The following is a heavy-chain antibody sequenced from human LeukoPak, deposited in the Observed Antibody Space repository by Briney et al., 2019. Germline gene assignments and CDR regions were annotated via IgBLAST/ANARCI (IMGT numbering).Heavy chain of an antibody. V-gene: IGHV3-23*01. CDR2: IGASGSST. J-gene: IGHJ3*02. D-gene: IGHD3-22*01. CDR1: KFIFSEYA. CDR3: AKSPYYDSSGGAFEI. Sequence: GGSLTLSCAASKFIFSEYAMDWVRQAPGKELERVAAIGASGSSTYYAASVEGRFTISRDNSKETLYLQMDSLRADDTAVYFCAKSPYYDSSGGAFEIWGQGTLVTVSS.